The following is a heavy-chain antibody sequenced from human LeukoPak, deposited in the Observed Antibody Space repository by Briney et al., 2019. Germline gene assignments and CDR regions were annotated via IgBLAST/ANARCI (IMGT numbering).Heavy chain of an antibody. V-gene: IGHV4-59*01. CDR2: IYYTGGT. CDR1: GGSISPYY. D-gene: IGHD5-12*01. CDR3: ARAYSGYVFDY. J-gene: IGHJ4*02. Sequence: SETLSLTCTVSGGSISPYYWSWIRQPPGKGLEWIGYIYYTGGTYYNPSLKSRVTISVDTSKNQFSLKLSSVTAADTAVYYCARAYSGYVFDYWGQGTLVTVSS.